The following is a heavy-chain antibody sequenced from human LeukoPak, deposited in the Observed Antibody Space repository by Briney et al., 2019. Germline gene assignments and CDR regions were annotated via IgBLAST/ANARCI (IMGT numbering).Heavy chain of an antibody. CDR3: AKSGLNRFDY. CDR2: ISGSDPGT. V-gene: IGHV3-23*01. CDR1: GFNFRTYA. Sequence: GGSLRLSCAASGFNFRTYAMSWVRQAPGKGLEWVSAISGSDPGTYHADSVKGRFTISRDNSKNTLYLQMNSLRAEDTAVYYCAKSGLNRFDYWGQGTLVTVSS. D-gene: IGHD2-15*01. J-gene: IGHJ4*02.